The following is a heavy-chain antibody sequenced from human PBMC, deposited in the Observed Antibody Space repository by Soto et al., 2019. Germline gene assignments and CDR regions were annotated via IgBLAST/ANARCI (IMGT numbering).Heavy chain of an antibody. V-gene: IGHV1-18*04. D-gene: IGHD2-15*01. Sequence: QVQLVQSGAEVKTPGASVEVSCKTSGYTFTSNGISWVRQAPGQGLEWMGWVSAYSGNTNYAQEFQGRVTMTTDTSTTTAYMELRSLTSDDTAVYYCARDRMHVFDSWGQGTLVTVSS. J-gene: IGHJ4*02. CDR2: VSAYSGNT. CDR1: GYTFTSNG. CDR3: ARDRMHVFDS.